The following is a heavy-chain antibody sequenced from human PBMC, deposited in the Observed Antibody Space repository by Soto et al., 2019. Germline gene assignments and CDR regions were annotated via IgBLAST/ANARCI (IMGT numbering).Heavy chain of an antibody. CDR2: ISGSGGST. CDR1: GFTFSSYA. CDR3: AKPYEDTAMVTGAFDI. D-gene: IGHD5-18*01. Sequence: PGGSLRLSCAASGFTFSSYAMSWVRQAPGKGLEWVSAISGSGGSTYYADSVKGRFTISRDNSKNTLYLQMNSLRAEDTAVYYCAKPYEDTAMVTGAFDIWGQGTMVTVSS. J-gene: IGHJ3*02. V-gene: IGHV3-23*01.